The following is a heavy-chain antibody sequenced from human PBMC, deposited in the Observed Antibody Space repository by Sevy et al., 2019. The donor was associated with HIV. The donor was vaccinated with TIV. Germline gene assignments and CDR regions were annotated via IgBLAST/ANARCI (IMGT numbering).Heavy chain of an antibody. CDR2: IKSKADGGAT. D-gene: IGHD1-26*01. Sequence: GGSLRLSCVASGFTLSNAWVSWVRQAPGKGLEWVGRIKSKADGGATGYAAPVKGRFTVSRDDSKNTLYFQMNSLRAEDTAMYYCATDIKGVGAFHVWGQGTMVTVSS. CDR3: ATDIKGVGAFHV. CDR1: GFTLSNAW. J-gene: IGHJ3*01. V-gene: IGHV3-15*01.